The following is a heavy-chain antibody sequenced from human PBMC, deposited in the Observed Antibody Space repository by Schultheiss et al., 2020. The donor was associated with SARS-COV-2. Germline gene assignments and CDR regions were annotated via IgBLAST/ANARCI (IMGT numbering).Heavy chain of an antibody. CDR1: GFIFSSYA. D-gene: IGHD4-23*01. CDR3: ARPWGGNYWKGGFDI. CDR2: ISGSGDST. V-gene: IGHV3-23*01. J-gene: IGHJ3*02. Sequence: GESLKISCAASGFIFSSYAMSWVRQAPGKGLEWVSGISGSGDSTDYADSVKGRFTISRDNSKNTLFLQMNSLRAEDTAVYYCARPWGGNYWKGGFDIWGQGTMVTVSS.